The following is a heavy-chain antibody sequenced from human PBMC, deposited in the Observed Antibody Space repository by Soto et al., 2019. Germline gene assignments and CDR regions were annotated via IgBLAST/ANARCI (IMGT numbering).Heavy chain of an antibody. CDR2: IYYSGST. Sequence: PSETLPLTCTVSGGSIGSSSYYWGWIRQPPGKGLEWIGSIYYSGSTYYNPSLKSRVTISVDTSKNQFSLKLSSVTAADTAVYYCARLAGDGYTKDFDYWGQGTLVTVSS. CDR3: ARLAGDGYTKDFDY. V-gene: IGHV4-39*01. J-gene: IGHJ4*02. D-gene: IGHD5-12*01. CDR1: GGSIGSSSYY.